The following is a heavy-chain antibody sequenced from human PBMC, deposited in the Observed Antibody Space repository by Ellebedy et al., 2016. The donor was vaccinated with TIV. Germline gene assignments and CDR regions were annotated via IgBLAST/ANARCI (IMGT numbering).Heavy chain of an antibody. Sequence: ASVKVSCXASGYTFTGYYMHWVRQAPGQGLEWMGWINPNSGGTNYAQKFQGRVTMTRDTSISTAYMELSRLRSDDTAVYYCAREDYYDSSGYSRDYWGQGTLVTVSS. J-gene: IGHJ4*02. CDR1: GYTFTGYY. CDR3: AREDYYDSSGYSRDY. D-gene: IGHD3-22*01. V-gene: IGHV1-2*02. CDR2: INPNSGGT.